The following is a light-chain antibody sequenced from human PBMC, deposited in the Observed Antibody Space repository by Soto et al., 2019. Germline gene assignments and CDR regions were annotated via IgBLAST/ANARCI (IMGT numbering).Light chain of an antibody. CDR3: QHYGSSPLFT. Sequence: EIVLTQSPGTLSLSPGERATLSCRASQSVSSSYLAWYQQRPGQAPRLLIYGASSRATGIPDRFSGSGSGTDFTLTISRLEPEDFAVYYCQHYGSSPLFTFGHGTKVDIK. CDR2: GAS. V-gene: IGKV3-20*01. CDR1: QSVSSSY. J-gene: IGKJ3*01.